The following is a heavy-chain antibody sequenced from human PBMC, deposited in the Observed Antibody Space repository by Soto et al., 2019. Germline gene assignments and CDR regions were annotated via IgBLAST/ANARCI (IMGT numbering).Heavy chain of an antibody. CDR2: INAGNGNT. J-gene: IGHJ6*03. CDR1: GYTFTSYA. V-gene: IGHV1-3*01. Sequence: ASVKVSCKASGYTFTSYAMHWVRQAPGQRLEWMGWINAGNGNTKYSQKFQGRVTITRDKSASTAYMELSSLRSEDTAVYYCARDDLQYPHYYYYMDVWGKGTTVTVSS. D-gene: IGHD4-4*01. CDR3: ARDDLQYPHYYYYMDV.